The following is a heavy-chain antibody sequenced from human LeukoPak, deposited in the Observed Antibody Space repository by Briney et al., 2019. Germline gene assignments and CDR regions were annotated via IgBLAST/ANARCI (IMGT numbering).Heavy chain of an antibody. D-gene: IGHD5-18*01. J-gene: IGHJ4*02. Sequence: SETLSLTCAVYGGSFSGYYWSWIRQPPGKGLEWIGEINHSGSTNYNPSLKSRVTISVDTSKNQFSLKLSSVTAADTAVYYCARDTYSYGSPFDYWGQGTLVTVPS. CDR2: INHSGST. CDR3: ARDTYSYGSPFDY. CDR1: GGSFSGYY. V-gene: IGHV4-34*01.